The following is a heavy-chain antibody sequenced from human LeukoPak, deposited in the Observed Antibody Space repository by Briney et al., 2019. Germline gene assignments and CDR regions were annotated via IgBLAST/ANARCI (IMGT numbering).Heavy chain of an antibody. Sequence: ASVKVSCKASGYGFTSYQIHWVRQAPGQGLEWMGIINPSGGSTRYAQKFQARLTLTSDTSATTVYMELTNVRSDDTAVYYCARAVDYPTYSFDFWGHGGLVTVST. J-gene: IGHJ4*01. CDR3: ARAVDYPTYSFDF. V-gene: IGHV1-46*01. CDR2: INPSGGST. CDR1: GYGFTSYQ. D-gene: IGHD4/OR15-4a*01.